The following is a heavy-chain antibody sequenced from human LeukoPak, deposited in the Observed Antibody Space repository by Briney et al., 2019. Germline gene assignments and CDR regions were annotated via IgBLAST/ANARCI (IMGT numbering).Heavy chain of an antibody. J-gene: IGHJ4*02. V-gene: IGHV3-7*01. CDR1: GFTFSSYW. CDR2: IKQDGSEK. Sequence: GGSLRLSCAASGFTFSSYWMSWVRQAPGKGLEWVANIKQDGSEKYYVDSVKGRFTISRDNAKNSLYLQMNSLRAEDTAVYYCARAHGGNRKPFDYWGQGTLVTVSS. D-gene: IGHD4-23*01. CDR3: ARAHGGNRKPFDY.